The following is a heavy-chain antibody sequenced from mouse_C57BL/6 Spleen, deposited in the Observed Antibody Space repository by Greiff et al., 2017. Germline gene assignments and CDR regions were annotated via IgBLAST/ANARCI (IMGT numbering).Heavy chain of an antibody. J-gene: IGHJ3*01. CDR2: ISGGGGNT. CDR1: GFTFSSYT. D-gene: IGHD2-5*01. V-gene: IGHV5-9*01. CDR3: ASYSNYLFAY. Sequence: EVQRVESGGGLVKPGGSLKLSCAASGFTFSSYTMSWVRQTPEKRLEWVATISGGGGNTYYPDSVKGRFTISRDNAKNTLYLQMSSLRSEDTALYYCASYSNYLFAYWGQGTLVTVSA.